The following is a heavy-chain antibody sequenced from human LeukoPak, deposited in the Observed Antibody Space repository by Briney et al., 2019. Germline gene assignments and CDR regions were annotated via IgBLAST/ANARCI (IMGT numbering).Heavy chain of an antibody. Sequence: GGSLRLSCAASGFTFSSYEMNWVRQAPGKGLEWVSYISGGGTNIYYADSVKGRFTVSRDDAKNSLYLQMNSLRAEDTAVYYCARTPTYGFWSGYTLDVWGQGTTVTVSS. CDR1: GFTFSSYE. CDR3: ARTPTYGFWSGYTLDV. D-gene: IGHD3-3*01. CDR2: ISGGGTNI. V-gene: IGHV3-48*03. J-gene: IGHJ6*02.